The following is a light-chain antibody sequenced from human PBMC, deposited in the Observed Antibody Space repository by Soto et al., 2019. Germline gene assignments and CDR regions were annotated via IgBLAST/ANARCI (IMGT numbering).Light chain of an antibody. CDR2: KGS. Sequence: AILMTQSPSSFYASTADRVTITCRASQGISSYFAWYQQKPAKDPKRLIYKGSTLKSGVPSRFSGSGSGTEFTLTISSLQPDDFATYYCQHYNSYSEAFGQGTKVDIK. V-gene: IGKV1-8*01. CDR3: QHYNSYSEA. J-gene: IGKJ1*01. CDR1: QGISSY.